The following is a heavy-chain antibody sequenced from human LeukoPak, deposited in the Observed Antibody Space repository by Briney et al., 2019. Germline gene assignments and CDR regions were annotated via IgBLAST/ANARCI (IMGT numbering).Heavy chain of an antibody. CDR3: EKQLGYCSDGSCYFPY. CDR1: GFTFSSSA. CDR2: ISNNGGYT. V-gene: IGHV3-23*01. D-gene: IGHD2-15*01. Sequence: GGSLRLSCAASGFTFSSSAMSWVRQAPGKGLEWVSAISNNGGYTYYADSVQGRFTISRDNSKSTLCLQMNSLRAEDTAVYYCEKQLGYCSDGSCYFPYWGQGTLVTVSS. J-gene: IGHJ4*02.